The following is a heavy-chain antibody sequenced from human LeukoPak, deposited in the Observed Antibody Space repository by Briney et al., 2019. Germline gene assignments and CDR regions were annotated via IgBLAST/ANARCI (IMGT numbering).Heavy chain of an antibody. V-gene: IGHV4-39*07. CDR1: GGSMSSINYY. J-gene: IGHJ5*02. Sequence: PSETLSLTCTVSGGSMSSINYYWGWIRQPPGKGLEWIGEINHSGSTNYNPSLKSRVTISVDTSKNQFSLKLSSVTAADTAVYYCARGRITIFGVVWFDPWGQGTLVTVSS. CDR2: INHSGST. D-gene: IGHD3-3*01. CDR3: ARGRITIFGVVWFDP.